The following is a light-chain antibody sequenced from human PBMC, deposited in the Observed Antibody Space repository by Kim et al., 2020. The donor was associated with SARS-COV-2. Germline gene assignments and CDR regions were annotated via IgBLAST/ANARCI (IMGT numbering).Light chain of an antibody. CDR1: NIGSKS. Sequence: SYELTQPPSVSVAPGKTARITCGGNNIGSKSVHWYQQKPGQAPVLVIYYDSDRPSGIPERFSGSNSGNTATLTISRVEAGDEADYYCQVWVTKMVFGGGT. CDR3: QVWVTKMV. V-gene: IGLV3-21*04. J-gene: IGLJ2*01. CDR2: YDS.